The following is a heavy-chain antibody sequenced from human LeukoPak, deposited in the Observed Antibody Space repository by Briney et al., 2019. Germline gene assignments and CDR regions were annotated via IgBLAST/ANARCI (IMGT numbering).Heavy chain of an antibody. CDR1: GYTFTFYD. V-gene: IGHV1-18*01. CDR2: ISAYNGNT. J-gene: IGHJ5*02. CDR3: ARHDCSSTSCYSPTDLNWFDP. Sequence: GASVKVSCKASGYTFTFYDINWVRQAPGQGLESMGWISAYNGNTNYAQKLQGRVTMTTDTSTSTAYMELRSLRSDDTAVYYCARHDCSSTSCYSPTDLNWFDPWGQGTLVTVSS. D-gene: IGHD2-2*01.